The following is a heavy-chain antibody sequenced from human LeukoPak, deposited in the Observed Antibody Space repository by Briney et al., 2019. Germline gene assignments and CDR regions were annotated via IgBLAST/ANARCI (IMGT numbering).Heavy chain of an antibody. CDR3: ARDLAPFDY. D-gene: IGHD2-21*01. J-gene: IGHJ4*02. Sequence: SETLSLTCTVSGGSISSYYWSWIRKPAGKGLEWIGSIYYSGNTYYNPSLKSRVTISVDTSKNQFSLRLSSVTAADTAVYFCARDLAPFDYWGQGTLVTVSS. CDR2: IYYSGNT. V-gene: IGHV4-4*07. CDR1: GGSISSYY.